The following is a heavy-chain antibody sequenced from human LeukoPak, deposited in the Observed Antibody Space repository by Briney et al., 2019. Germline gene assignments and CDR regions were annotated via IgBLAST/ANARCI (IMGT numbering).Heavy chain of an antibody. CDR2: IYTSGST. CDR1: GGSISSGSYY. J-gene: IGHJ4*02. V-gene: IGHV4-61*02. Sequence: SETLSLTCTVSGGSISSGSYYWSWIRQPAGKGLVWIGRIYTSGSTNYNPSLKSRVTISVDTSKNQFSLKLSSVTAADTAVYYCARGLDYWGQGTLVTVSS. CDR3: ARGLDY.